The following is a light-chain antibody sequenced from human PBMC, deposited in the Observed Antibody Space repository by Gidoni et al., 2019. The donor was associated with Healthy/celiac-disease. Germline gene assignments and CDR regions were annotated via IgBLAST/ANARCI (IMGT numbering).Light chain of an antibody. CDR1: SSNIGAGYD. Sequence: QSVLTQPPSVSGAPGQRVPISCTGSSSNIGAGYDVHWYQQLPGTAPKLLIYGNSNRPSGVPDRFSGSKSGTSASLAITGLQAEDEADYYCQSYDSSLSALVFGGGTKLTVL. J-gene: IGLJ2*01. V-gene: IGLV1-40*01. CDR3: QSYDSSLSALV. CDR2: GNS.